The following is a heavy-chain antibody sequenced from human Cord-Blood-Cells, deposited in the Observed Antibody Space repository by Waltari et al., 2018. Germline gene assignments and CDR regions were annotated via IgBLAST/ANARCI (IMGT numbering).Heavy chain of an antibody. CDR2: FDPENVKT. Sequence: QVQLVQSGAEVKKPGASVKVSCKVSGYTLTELSMHWVRQAPGKGLEWMGGFDPENVKTIYAQKSKGRVTRPEDTSKDTAYRGRGSLSSGNTAFNYWETGNGGGWNWFDPWGQGTLVTVSS. CDR3: ETGNGGGWNWFDP. V-gene: IGHV1-24*01. CDR1: GYTLTELS. D-gene: IGHD1-1*01. J-gene: IGHJ5*02.